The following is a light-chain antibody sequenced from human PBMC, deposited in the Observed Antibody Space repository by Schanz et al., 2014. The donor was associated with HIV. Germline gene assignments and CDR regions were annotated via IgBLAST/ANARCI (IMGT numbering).Light chain of an antibody. CDR1: RNDVGTYNL. CDR3: SSYTSDTVL. J-gene: IGLJ2*01. CDR2: EVT. V-gene: IGLV2-14*02. Sequence: QSALTQPASVSGSPGQSITISCTGTRNDVGTYNLVSWYQQHPGKAPQLMIYEVTKRPSGVSDRFSGSKSDNTASLTISGLQAEDEVDYYCSSYTSDTVLFGGGTKLTVL.